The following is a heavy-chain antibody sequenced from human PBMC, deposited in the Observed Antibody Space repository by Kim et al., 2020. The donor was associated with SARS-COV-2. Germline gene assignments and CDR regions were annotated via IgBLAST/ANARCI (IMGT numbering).Heavy chain of an antibody. CDR3: ARSRWDFDY. CDR1: GFTFSTSG. Sequence: GGSLRFSCAASGFTFSTSGMNWVRQAPGKGLEWVSYIGSSSSPIYYADSMKGRFTISRDNAKNSLYLQMNSLRDEDTAVYYCARSRWDFDYWGQGALVTVSS. V-gene: IGHV3-48*02. D-gene: IGHD4-17*01. J-gene: IGHJ4*02. CDR2: IGSSSSPI.